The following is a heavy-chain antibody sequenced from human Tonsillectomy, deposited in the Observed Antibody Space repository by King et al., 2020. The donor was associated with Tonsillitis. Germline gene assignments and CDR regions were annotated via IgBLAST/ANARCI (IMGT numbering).Heavy chain of an antibody. CDR3: ARDSADDYVWGSYRYFDY. CDR2: ISYDGSNK. V-gene: IGHV3-30*04. CDR1: GFTFSNYA. Sequence: ESGGGVVQPGRSLRLSCAASGFTFSNYAMHWVRPAPGKGLEWVAVISYDGSNKYDADSVKGRFTISRDNSKNTLYLQMNSLRPEDTAVYYCARDSADDYVWGSYRYFDYWGQGNLVTVSS. D-gene: IGHD3-16*02. J-gene: IGHJ4*02.